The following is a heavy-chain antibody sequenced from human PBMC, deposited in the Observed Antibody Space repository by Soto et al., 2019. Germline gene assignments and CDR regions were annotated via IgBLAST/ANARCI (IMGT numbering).Heavy chain of an antibody. D-gene: IGHD3-16*01. CDR3: ARMQTFGSLNWFDP. CDR2: MNPGSGDT. CDR1: GYSFTNND. V-gene: IGHV1-8*01. Sequence: PSVTVSCKASGYSFTNNDVSWVRQATGQGLEWMGWMNPGSGDTGYAQKFQGRVTMTRDISIATAYMELSSLRSDDTAIYYCARMQTFGSLNWFDPWGQGTLVTVSS. J-gene: IGHJ5*02.